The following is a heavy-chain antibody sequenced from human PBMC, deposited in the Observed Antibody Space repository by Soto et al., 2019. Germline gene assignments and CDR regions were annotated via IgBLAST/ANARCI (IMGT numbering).Heavy chain of an antibody. J-gene: IGHJ6*02. CDR1: GGSFSGYY. D-gene: IGHD2-2*01. CDR3: AREACSTTSCYHD. V-gene: IGHV4-34*01. Sequence: SDTLSLTCAVYGGSFSGYYWSWIRQPPGKGLEWIGEINHSGSTNYNPSLKSRVTISVDTSKNQFSLKLSSVTAADTAVYYCAREACSTTSCYHDWGQGTTVTVSS. CDR2: INHSGST.